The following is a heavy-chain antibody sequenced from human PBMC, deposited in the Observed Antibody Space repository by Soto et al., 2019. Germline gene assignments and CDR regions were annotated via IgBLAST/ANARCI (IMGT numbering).Heavy chain of an antibody. D-gene: IGHD3-16*01. V-gene: IGHV1-18*01. CDR1: GYTFTSYG. Sequence: ASVKVSCKASGYTFTSYGISWVRQAPGQGLKGMGWISAYNGNTNYAQKLQGRVTMTTDTSTSTAYMELRSLRSDDTAFYYCARGVKLGIGNAFDIWGQGTMVTVSS. CDR2: ISAYNGNT. J-gene: IGHJ3*02. CDR3: ARGVKLGIGNAFDI.